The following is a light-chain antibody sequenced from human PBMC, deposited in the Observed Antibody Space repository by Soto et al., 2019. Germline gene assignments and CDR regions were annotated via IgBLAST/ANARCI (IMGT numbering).Light chain of an antibody. J-gene: IGKJ1*01. CDR1: QSVSSSY. Sequence: EIVLTQSPGTLSLSPGERATLSCRASQSVSSSYLAWYQQNPGQAPRLLIYGASSRATGIPDGFSGSGSGTDFTLTISRLEPEDFAVYYCQQYGSSPWTFGQGTKVDIK. V-gene: IGKV3-20*01. CDR2: GAS. CDR3: QQYGSSPWT.